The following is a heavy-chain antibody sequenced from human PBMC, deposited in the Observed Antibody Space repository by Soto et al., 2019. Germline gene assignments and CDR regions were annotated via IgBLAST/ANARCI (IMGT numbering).Heavy chain of an antibody. V-gene: IGHV4-4*02. CDR3: ARDQLAARPHCYYGMDV. Sequence: SETLSLTCAVSGGSISSSNWWSWVRQPPGKGLEWIGEIYHSGSTNYNPSLKSRVTISVDKSKNQFSLKLSSVTAADTAVYYCARDQLAARPHCYYGMDVWGQGTTVTVSS. CDR1: GGSISSSNW. J-gene: IGHJ6*02. CDR2: IYHSGST. D-gene: IGHD6-6*01.